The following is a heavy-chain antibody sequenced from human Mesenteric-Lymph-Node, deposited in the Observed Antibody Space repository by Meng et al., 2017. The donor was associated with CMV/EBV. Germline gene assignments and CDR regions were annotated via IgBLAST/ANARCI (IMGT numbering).Heavy chain of an antibody. CDR2: IYHSRST. D-gene: IGHD3-10*01. CDR3: ARGSTFGA. V-gene: IGHV4-38-2*02. J-gene: IGHJ5*02. CDR1: GYSISSGYY. Sequence: SETLSLTCTVSGYSISSGYYWGWIRQPPGKGLEWIGSIYHSRSTYYNPSLKSRVTISVDTSKNQFSLKLSSVTAADTAVYYCARGSTFGAWGQGTLVTVSS.